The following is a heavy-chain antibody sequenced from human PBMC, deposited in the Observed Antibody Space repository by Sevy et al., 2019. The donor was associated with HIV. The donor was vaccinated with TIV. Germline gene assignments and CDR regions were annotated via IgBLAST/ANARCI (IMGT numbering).Heavy chain of an antibody. CDR3: ARGGAYNSVGGSSYGMVV. CDR2: MNPNSGNT. Sequence: ASVKVSCKASGYTFTSYDINWVRQAAGQGLEWMGWMNPNSGNTGYAQKFQGRVTMTRNTSISTAYMELSSLRSDDTAVYYCARGGAYNSVGGSSYGMVVWGQGTTVTVSS. J-gene: IGHJ6*02. V-gene: IGHV1-8*01. CDR1: GYTFTSYD. D-gene: IGHD1-1*01.